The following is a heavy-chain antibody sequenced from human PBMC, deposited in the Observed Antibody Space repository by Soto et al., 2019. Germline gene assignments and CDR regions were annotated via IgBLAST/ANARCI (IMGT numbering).Heavy chain of an antibody. D-gene: IGHD3-10*01. Sequence: QVQLVQSGAEVKMPGASVKVSCKASGYIFTSYYIHWVRQAPGQGLEWMGWINPFDGSRMFAESFHGRVTMTRDTSTSTVYMEVSSLRSEDTAVYYCSRVDPGETSPFDHWGQGTLVTVSS. CDR2: INPFDGSR. V-gene: IGHV1-46*03. CDR1: GYIFTSYY. CDR3: SRVDPGETSPFDH. J-gene: IGHJ4*02.